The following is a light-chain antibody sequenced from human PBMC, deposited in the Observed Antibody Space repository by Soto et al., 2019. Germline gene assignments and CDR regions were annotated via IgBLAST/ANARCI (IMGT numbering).Light chain of an antibody. J-gene: IGKJ1*01. CDR2: AAS. V-gene: IGKV3-20*01. CDR3: QQYGSSPQT. Sequence: EIVLTQSPGTLSLSPGERATLSCRASHSVTSNYLAWYQQKPGQAPRLLIYAASGRASGIPHRFSGSGSGTDFILTISRLEPEDFAVYYCQQYGSSPQTFGQGTRVDIK. CDR1: HSVTSNY.